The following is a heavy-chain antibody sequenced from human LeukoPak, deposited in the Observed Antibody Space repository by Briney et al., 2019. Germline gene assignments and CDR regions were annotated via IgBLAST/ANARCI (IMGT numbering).Heavy chain of an antibody. CDR1: GFTFNNYA. V-gene: IGHV3-23*01. CDR2: ISGSVGGT. D-gene: IGHD2-2*01. J-gene: IGHJ4*02. Sequence: PGGSLRLSCAASGFTFNNYAMSWVRQAPGKGLEWVSSISGSVGGTYYADSVKGRFSISRDNSKNTLCLQMNSLRAEDTAIYYCATGGPGSTSYDYWGQGTLVTVSS. CDR3: ATGGPGSTSYDY.